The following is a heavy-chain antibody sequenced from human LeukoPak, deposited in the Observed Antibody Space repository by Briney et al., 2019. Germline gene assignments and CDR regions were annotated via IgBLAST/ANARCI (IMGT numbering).Heavy chain of an antibody. CDR3: FKQKTAYEILTGYDYYYGMDV. J-gene: IGHJ6*02. CDR1: GFTFNSYD. Sequence: PGGSLRLSCAASGFTFNSYDMHWVRQATGKGLQWVSAIGTAGDTYYPGSVKGRLTISRENAKNAVYLQMNSLRAGDTAVYFFFKQKTAYEILTGYDYYYGMDVWGQGTTVTVSS. D-gene: IGHD3-9*01. V-gene: IGHV3-13*01. CDR2: IGTAGDT.